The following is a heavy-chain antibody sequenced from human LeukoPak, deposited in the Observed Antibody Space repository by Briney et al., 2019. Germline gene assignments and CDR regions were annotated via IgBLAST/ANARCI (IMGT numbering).Heavy chain of an antibody. D-gene: IGHD1-1*01. J-gene: IGHJ3*02. CDR3: ARDWYNNPDAFDI. CDR2: ISSSSSYI. V-gene: IGHV3-21*01. CDR1: GFTFSSYS. Sequence: GGSLRLSCAASGFTFSSYSMNWVRQAPGKGLEWVSSISSSSSYIYYADSVKGRFTISRDNAKNSLYLQIHSLRAEDTAVYYCARDWYNNPDAFDIWGQGTMVTVSS.